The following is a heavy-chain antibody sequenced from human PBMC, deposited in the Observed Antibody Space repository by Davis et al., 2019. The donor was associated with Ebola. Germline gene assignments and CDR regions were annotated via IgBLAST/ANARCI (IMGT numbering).Heavy chain of an antibody. CDR2: ISYDGSNK. CDR3: AGRWGGLFDL. V-gene: IGHV3-30-3*01. J-gene: IGHJ2*01. Sequence: GESLKISCAASGISFSTYAIHWVRQAPGKGLEWVAVISYDGSNKYYADSVKGRFTISRDNSKNTLYLQMNSLRAEDTAVYYCAGRWGGLFDLWGRGTLVTVSS. D-gene: IGHD3-10*01. CDR1: GISFSTYA.